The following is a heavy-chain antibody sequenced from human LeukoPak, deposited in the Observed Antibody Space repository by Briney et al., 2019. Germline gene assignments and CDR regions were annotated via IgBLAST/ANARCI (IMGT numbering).Heavy chain of an antibody. J-gene: IGHJ4*02. CDR1: GYTLTSYG. CDR3: ARGAYGDK. Sequence: ASVKVSCEASGYTLTSYGINWMRQAPGQGLEWLGWISTQSGNTNYAQKVQDRLALTTDRSTNTAYMELRSLRGDDTADYYCARGAYGDKWGQGTLVTVSS. D-gene: IGHD4-17*01. CDR2: ISTQSGNT. V-gene: IGHV1-18*01.